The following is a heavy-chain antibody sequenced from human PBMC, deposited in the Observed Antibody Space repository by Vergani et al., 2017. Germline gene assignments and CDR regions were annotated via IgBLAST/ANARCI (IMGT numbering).Heavy chain of an antibody. CDR1: GYTFTGYY. D-gene: IGHD2-8*01. CDR2: INPNSGGT. CDR3: ARDGGYCTNGVCLLFDY. V-gene: IGHV1-2*02. Sequence: QVQLVQSGAEVKKPGASVKVSCKASGYTFTGYYMHWVRQAPGQGLEWMGCINPNSGGTNYAQKFQGRVTMTRDTSISTAYMELSRLRSDDTAVYYCARDGGYCTNGVCLLFDYWGQGTLVTVSS. J-gene: IGHJ4*02.